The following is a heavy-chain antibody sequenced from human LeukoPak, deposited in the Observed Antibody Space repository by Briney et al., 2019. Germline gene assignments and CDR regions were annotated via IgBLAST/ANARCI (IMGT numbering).Heavy chain of an antibody. J-gene: IGHJ4*02. V-gene: IGHV3-74*01. CDR2: INSDGSST. Sequence: GGSPRLSCAASGFTFSSSWMHWVRQSPGKGLVWVSRINSDGSSTSYADSVKGRFTISRDNAKNTLYLQMNSLRAEDTAVYYCASETYYYDSSGYYWGQGTLVTVSS. CDR3: ASETYYYDSSGYY. D-gene: IGHD3-22*01. CDR1: GFTFSSSW.